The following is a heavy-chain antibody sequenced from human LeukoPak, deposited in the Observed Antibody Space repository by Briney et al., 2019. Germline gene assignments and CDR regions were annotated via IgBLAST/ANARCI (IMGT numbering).Heavy chain of an antibody. J-gene: IGHJ4*02. Sequence: PGGSLRPSCAASGFTFSGFAMSWVRQAPGKGLEWVGRIKSKTDGGTTDYAAPVKGRFTISRDGSKNTLYLQMNSLKTEDTAVYYCTTGYDSSGYLNVAQHDYWGQGTLVTVSS. D-gene: IGHD3-22*01. V-gene: IGHV3-15*01. CDR3: TTGYDSSGYLNVAQHDY. CDR2: IKSKTDGGTT. CDR1: GFTFSGFA.